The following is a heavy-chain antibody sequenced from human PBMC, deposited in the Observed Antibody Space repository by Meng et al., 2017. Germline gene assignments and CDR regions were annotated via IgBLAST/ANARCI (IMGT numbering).Heavy chain of an antibody. V-gene: IGHV3-30*03. D-gene: IGHD4-17*01. CDR2: ISYDGSNK. Sequence: GESLKISCAASGFTVSSNYMSWVRQAPGKGLEWVAVISYDGSNKYYADSVKGRFTISRDNSKNTLYLQMNSLRAEDTAVYYCARDPSGDYVPHWFDPWGQGTLVTVSS. CDR1: GFTVSSNY. J-gene: IGHJ5*02. CDR3: ARDPSGDYVPHWFDP.